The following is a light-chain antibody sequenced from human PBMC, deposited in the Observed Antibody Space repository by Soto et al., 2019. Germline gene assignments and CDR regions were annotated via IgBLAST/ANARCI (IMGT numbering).Light chain of an antibody. CDR1: QSIDGW. J-gene: IGKJ1*01. CDR3: QHYNAYSRM. CDR2: KAS. Sequence: DIQMTQSPSTLSASIGDRVTITCRASQSIDGWLAWYQQKPGKAPKLLIYKASTLQLGVPSRFSGSGSGTEFTLTISGLQPDDFANYYCQHYNAYSRMFGQGTKVDVK. V-gene: IGKV1-5*03.